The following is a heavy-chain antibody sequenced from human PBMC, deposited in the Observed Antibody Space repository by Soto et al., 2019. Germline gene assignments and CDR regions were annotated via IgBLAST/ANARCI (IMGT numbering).Heavy chain of an antibody. D-gene: IGHD6-13*01. J-gene: IGHJ5*02. CDR3: ARSIVAAGNRWFDP. Sequence: SGPTLVNPTQTLTLTCTFSGFSLSTSGMRVSWIRQPPGKALEWLARIDWDDDKLYSTSLKTRLTISKDTSKNQVVLTMTNMDPVDTATYYCARSIVAAGNRWFDPWGQGTLVTVS. V-gene: IGHV2-70*04. CDR2: IDWDDDK. CDR1: GFSLSTSGMR.